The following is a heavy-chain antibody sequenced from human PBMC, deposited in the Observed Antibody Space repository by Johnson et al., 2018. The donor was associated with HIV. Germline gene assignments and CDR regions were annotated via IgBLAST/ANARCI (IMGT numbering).Heavy chain of an antibody. J-gene: IGHJ3*02. D-gene: IGHD2-8*01. CDR3: ARGRYCTNGVCYSGAFDI. Sequence: GKGLEWVAVISYDGSNKYYADSVKGRFTISRDNSKNTLYLQMNTLRAEDTAVYYCARGRYCTNGVCYSGAFDIWGQGTMVTVSS. V-gene: IGHV3-33*05. CDR2: ISYDGSNK.